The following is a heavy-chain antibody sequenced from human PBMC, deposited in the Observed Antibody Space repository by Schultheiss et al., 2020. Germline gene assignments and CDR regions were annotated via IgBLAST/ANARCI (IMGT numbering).Heavy chain of an antibody. V-gene: IGHV1-2*02. CDR3: ARDFAYKRFDP. CDR1: GENFTDYF. Sequence: VSVKVAFKTSGENFTDYFIHWMRQAPGQGLEWMGYIYTKNGDTHYAQKFADRVTMARDTPINTVYMELCRLGSDDTAVYYCARDFAYKRFDPWGQGTLVTVSS. CDR2: IYTKNGDT. J-gene: IGHJ5*02. D-gene: IGHD2-21*01.